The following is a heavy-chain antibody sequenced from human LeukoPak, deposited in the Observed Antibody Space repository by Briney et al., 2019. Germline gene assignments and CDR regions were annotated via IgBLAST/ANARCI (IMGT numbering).Heavy chain of an antibody. J-gene: IGHJ4*02. V-gene: IGHV3-48*03. CDR1: GFTFSSYD. CDR2: ISASGSMI. CDR3: ARGQMTATRHLDH. Sequence: GGSLRLSCAVSGFTFSSYDMHWVRLAPGKELEWVAYISASGSMIDYADSVRGRFTISRDNAKNSLYMQMNSLRAEDTAMYYCARGQMTATRHLDHWGQGTLVTVSS.